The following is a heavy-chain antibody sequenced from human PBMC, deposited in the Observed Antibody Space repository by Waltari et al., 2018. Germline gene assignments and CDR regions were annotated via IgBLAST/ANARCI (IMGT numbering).Heavy chain of an antibody. D-gene: IGHD3-16*01. V-gene: IGHV3-21*01. Sequence: EVQLVESGGGLVKPGGSLRLSCAASGFTFSSYSINWVRQAPGKGLDVVSSISISGRYIYYANSVKGRFTISRDNAKNSLYLQMDSLRAEDTAVYDCMREGGAIWGQGTMVTVSS. CDR1: GFTFSSYS. J-gene: IGHJ3*02. CDR2: ISISGRYI. CDR3: MREGGAI.